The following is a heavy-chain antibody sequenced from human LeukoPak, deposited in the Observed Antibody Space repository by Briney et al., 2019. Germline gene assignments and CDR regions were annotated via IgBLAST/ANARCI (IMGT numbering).Heavy chain of an antibody. J-gene: IGHJ4*02. D-gene: IGHD6-6*01. V-gene: IGHV1-2*02. CDR1: GYTFTGYY. CDR2: INPNSGGT. CDR3: ARGDSFWLVGYYFDY. Sequence: ASVRVSCKASGYTFTGYYMHWVRQAPGQGLEWMGWINPNSGGTNYAQKFQGRVTMTRDTSISTAYMELSRLRSDDTAVYYCARGDSFWLVGYYFDYWGQGALVTVSS.